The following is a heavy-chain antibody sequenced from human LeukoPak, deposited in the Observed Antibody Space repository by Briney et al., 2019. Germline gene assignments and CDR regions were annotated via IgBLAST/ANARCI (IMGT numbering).Heavy chain of an antibody. CDR2: IKQGGSEK. Sequence: GGSLRPSCTTSGFTFSNYWMSWVRQAQGKGLEWVANIKQGGSEKHYVDSVKGRFTISRDNSKNTLYLQMNSLRAEDTAVYYCAREGSTVTKIYDAFDIWGQGTMVTVSS. D-gene: IGHD4-17*01. CDR1: GFTFSNYW. V-gene: IGHV3-7*01. J-gene: IGHJ3*02. CDR3: AREGSTVTKIYDAFDI.